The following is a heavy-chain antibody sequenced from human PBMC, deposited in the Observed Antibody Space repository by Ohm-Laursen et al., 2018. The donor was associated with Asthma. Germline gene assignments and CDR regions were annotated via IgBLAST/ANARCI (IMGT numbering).Heavy chain of an antibody. CDR3: ARGAFYYESTGYYFFDH. D-gene: IGHD3-22*01. V-gene: IGHV4-31*03. J-gene: IGHJ4*02. CDR1: GGSISSGSYY. CDR2: IYYCGST. Sequence: SDTLSLTCTVSGGSISSGSYYWSWIRQPPGKGLEWIGYIYYCGSTYYNLSLKSRVTISIDTSKNQFSLNLTSVTAADTAVYYCARGAFYYESTGYYFFDHWGQGALVTVSS.